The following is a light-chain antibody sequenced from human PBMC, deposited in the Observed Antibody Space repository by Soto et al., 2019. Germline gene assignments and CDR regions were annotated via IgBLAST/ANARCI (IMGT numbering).Light chain of an antibody. CDR1: QGISSY. CDR2: AAS. J-gene: IGKJ5*01. CDR3: QQLFDSPIT. V-gene: IGKV1-9*01. Sequence: IQLTQSPSSLSASVGDRVTITCRASQGISSYLGWYQQKPGKAPNLLIYAASTLESGVPSRFSATVSGTEFSLTITSLQPEDFATYYCQQLFDSPITFGQGTRLEIK.